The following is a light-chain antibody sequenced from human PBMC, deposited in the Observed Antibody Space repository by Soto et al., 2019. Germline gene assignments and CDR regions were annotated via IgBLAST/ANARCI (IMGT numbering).Light chain of an antibody. CDR2: GAS. Sequence: EIVLTQSPGTLSLSPGERATLSCRASQSVSSTYLAWYQQKPGQAPRLLIYGASSSATCIPDRFSGSASGTDFTLTINRLEPEDFAIYYCQQYGDSRTFGQGTKLEIK. CDR3: QQYGDSRT. CDR1: QSVSSTY. J-gene: IGKJ2*01. V-gene: IGKV3-20*01.